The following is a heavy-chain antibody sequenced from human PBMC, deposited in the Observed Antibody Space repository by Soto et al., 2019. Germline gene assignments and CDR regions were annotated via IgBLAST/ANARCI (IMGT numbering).Heavy chain of an antibody. D-gene: IGHD2-15*01. CDR1: GFTFSSYA. CDR2: ISGSGGST. CDR3: AKIVIVVVVAAQHFDY. V-gene: IGHV3-23*01. J-gene: IGHJ4*02. Sequence: GGSLRLSCAASGFTFSSYAMSWVRQAPGKGLEWVSAISGSGGSTYYADSVKGRFTISRDNSKNTLYLQMNSLRAEDTAVYYCAKIVIVVVVAAQHFDYWGQGTLVTVSS.